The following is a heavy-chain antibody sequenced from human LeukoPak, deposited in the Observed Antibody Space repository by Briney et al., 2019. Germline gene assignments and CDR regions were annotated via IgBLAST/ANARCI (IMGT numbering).Heavy chain of an antibody. CDR2: IYTSGST. Sequence: SETLSLTCTASGGSISSGSYYWSWIRQPAGKGLEWIGRIYTSGSTNYNPSLKSRVTISVDTSKNQFSLKLSSVTAADTAVYYCARVHSGSYYYFDYWGQGTLVTVSS. D-gene: IGHD1-26*01. V-gene: IGHV4-61*02. CDR1: GGSISSGSYY. CDR3: ARVHSGSYYYFDY. J-gene: IGHJ4*02.